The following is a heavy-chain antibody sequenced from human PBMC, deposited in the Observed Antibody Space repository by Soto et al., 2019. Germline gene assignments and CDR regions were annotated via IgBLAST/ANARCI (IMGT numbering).Heavy chain of an antibody. Sequence: SVKVSCKASGGTFSSYAISWVRQAPGQGLEWMGGIIPIFGTANYAQKFQGRVTITADESTSTAYMELSSLRSEDTAVYYCARARPSPPYYYCYGMDVWGQGTTVTVSS. J-gene: IGHJ6*02. CDR1: GGTFSSYA. CDR2: IIPIFGTA. CDR3: ARARPSPPYYYCYGMDV. V-gene: IGHV1-69*13.